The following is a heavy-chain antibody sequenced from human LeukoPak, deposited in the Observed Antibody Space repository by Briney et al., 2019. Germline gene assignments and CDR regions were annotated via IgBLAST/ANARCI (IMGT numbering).Heavy chain of an antibody. CDR3: ARDGRDGYNYGDY. V-gene: IGHV3-21*01. D-gene: IGHD5-24*01. CDR2: ISSSSYI. Sequence: GGSLRLSCAASGFTFSSYSMNWVRQAPGKGLEWVSSISSSSYIYYADSVKGRFTISRDNAKNSLYLQMNSLRAEDTAVYYCARDGRDGYNYGDYWGQGTLVTVSS. CDR1: GFTFSSYS. J-gene: IGHJ4*02.